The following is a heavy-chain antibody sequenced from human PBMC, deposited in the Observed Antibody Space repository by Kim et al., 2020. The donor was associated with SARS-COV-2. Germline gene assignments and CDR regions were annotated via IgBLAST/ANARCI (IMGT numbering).Heavy chain of an antibody. D-gene: IGHD6-13*01. CDR1: GGSFSGYY. CDR3: ARAGPGIAAAGTRYYFDY. Sequence: SETLSLTCAVYGGSFSGYYWSWIRQPPGKGLEWIGEINHSGSTNYNPSLKSRVTISVDTSKNQFSLKLSSVTAADTAVYYCARAGPGIAAAGTRYYFDYWGQGTLVTVSS. CDR2: INHSGST. V-gene: IGHV4-34*01. J-gene: IGHJ4*02.